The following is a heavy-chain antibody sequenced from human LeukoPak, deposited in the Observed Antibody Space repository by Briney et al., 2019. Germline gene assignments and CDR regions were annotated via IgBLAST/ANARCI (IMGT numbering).Heavy chain of an antibody. D-gene: IGHD3-16*02. CDR1: GFTFSEAW. CDR2: IQSITDGGTT. Sequence: GGSLILSCAASGFTFSEAWMSWVRQAPGKGLEWVGRIQSITDGGTTDYAAPVKGRFTISRDDSKNTLYLQLNSLETEDTAMYYCTIDYDYAWGSYRLGYWGQGTLVTVSS. J-gene: IGHJ4*02. V-gene: IGHV3-15*01. CDR3: TIDYDYAWGSYRLGY.